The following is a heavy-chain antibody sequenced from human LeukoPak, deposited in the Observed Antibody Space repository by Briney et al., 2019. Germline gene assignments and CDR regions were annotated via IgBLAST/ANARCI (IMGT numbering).Heavy chain of an antibody. CDR3: AREHLYYSSYGHYFDY. CDR2: IYHSGSP. CDR1: GGSISSSNW. V-gene: IGHV4-4*02. D-gene: IGHD4-11*01. Sequence: PSETLSLTCAVSGGSISSSNWWSWVRQPPGKGLEWIGEIYHSGSPHYNPSLKSRVTISVDKSKNQFSLKLSSVTAADTAVYYCAREHLYYSSYGHYFDYWGRGTLVTVSS. J-gene: IGHJ4*02.